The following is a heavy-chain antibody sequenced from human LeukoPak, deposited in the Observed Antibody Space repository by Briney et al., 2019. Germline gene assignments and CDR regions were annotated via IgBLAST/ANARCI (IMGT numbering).Heavy chain of an antibody. Sequence: ETSETLSLTCAVSGGSISSSNWWSWVRQPPGKGLEWIGEIYHSGSTNYNPSLKSRVTISVDTSKNQFSLKLSSVTAADTAVYYCAGNYYGSGSYYSEDRYWGQGTLVTVSS. CDR1: GGSISSSNW. D-gene: IGHD3-10*01. V-gene: IGHV4-4*02. CDR3: AGNYYGSGSYYSEDRY. CDR2: IYHSGST. J-gene: IGHJ4*02.